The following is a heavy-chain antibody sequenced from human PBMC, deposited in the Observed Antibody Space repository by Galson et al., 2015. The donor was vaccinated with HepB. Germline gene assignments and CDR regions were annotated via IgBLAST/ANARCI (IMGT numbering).Heavy chain of an antibody. CDR1: GSFFTGNY. D-gene: IGHD5-18*01. J-gene: IGHJ4*02. CDR3: VGERYSQDLKEFDY. CDR2: INPNSGGT. V-gene: IGHV1-2*02. Sequence: SVKVSCKASGSFFTGNYMHWVRQAPGQGLEWMGGINPNSGGTTYAQKFQGRATMTRDTSISTVYMELNSLRSDDTAIYYCVGERYSQDLKEFDYWGQGTPVTVSS.